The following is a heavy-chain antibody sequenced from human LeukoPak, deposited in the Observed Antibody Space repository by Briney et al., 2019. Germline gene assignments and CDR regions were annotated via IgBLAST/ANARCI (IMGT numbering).Heavy chain of an antibody. CDR1: GFTFSDYG. Sequence: GGSLRLSCAASGFTFSDYGMSWVSQAPGKGLEWVSTISDGGSITYYADSVKGRFTISRDNSKNTLFPQMNSLRAEDTAVYYCAKDLFACSSTSCYSQSHWGQGTLVTVSS. J-gene: IGHJ4*02. CDR3: AKDLFACSSTSCYSQSH. V-gene: IGHV3-23*01. D-gene: IGHD2-2*01. CDR2: ISDGGSIT.